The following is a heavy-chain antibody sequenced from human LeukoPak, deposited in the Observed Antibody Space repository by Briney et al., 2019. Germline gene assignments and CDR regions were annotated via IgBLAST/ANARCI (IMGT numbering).Heavy chain of an antibody. D-gene: IGHD6-13*01. J-gene: IGHJ4*02. CDR2: INSDGSIT. Sequence: GGSLRLSCAASGFTFTTYWMHWVRQAPGKGLVWVSHINSDGSITSYADSVKGRFTISRDNAKNTLYLQMNSLRAEDTAVYYCARFYSSSWTYYFDYWGQGTLVTVSS. CDR1: GFTFTTYW. CDR3: ARFYSSSWTYYFDY. V-gene: IGHV3-74*01.